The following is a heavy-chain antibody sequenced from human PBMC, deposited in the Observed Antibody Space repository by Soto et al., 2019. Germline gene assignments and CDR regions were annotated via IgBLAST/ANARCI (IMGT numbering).Heavy chain of an antibody. J-gene: IGHJ4*02. V-gene: IGHV1-46*04. Sequence: QVQLVQSGAEVKKPGASVKVSCKASGYTFTSYYMHWVRQAPGQGLEWMGIINPSGGSTTYAQKWQGRVTMTSDTCTSTVYMELSSLRSEDTAVYYCARVGGYSYGGVDYWGQGTLVTVSS. CDR3: ARVGGYSYGGVDY. CDR1: GYTFTSYY. D-gene: IGHD5-18*01. CDR2: INPSGGST.